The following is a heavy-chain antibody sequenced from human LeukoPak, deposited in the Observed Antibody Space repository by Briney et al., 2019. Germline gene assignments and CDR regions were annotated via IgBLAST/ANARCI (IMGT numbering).Heavy chain of an antibody. CDR2: FYYGGRS. Sequence: SETLSLTCTVSGGSISSYYWSWIRQPPGKGLEWVGYFYYGGRSNYNPSLTSRVTMSVDTSQNQFSLKLSSVTAADTAVYFCARYYCSGTTCYSTNWFDTWGQGTLVTVSS. V-gene: IGHV4-59*08. CDR3: ARYYCSGTTCYSTNWFDT. CDR1: GGSISSYY. J-gene: IGHJ5*02. D-gene: IGHD2-2*01.